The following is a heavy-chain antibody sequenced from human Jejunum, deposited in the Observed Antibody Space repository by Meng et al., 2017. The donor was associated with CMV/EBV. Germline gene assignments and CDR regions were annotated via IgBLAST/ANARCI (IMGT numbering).Heavy chain of an antibody. V-gene: IGHV1-69-2*01. Sequence: NVSGDTFTDYYIHWVQQAPGRGLEWMGLVDPEDGETIYAARSQGRVTISADTSTDTIYMELTSLRSEDTAVYFCALGLYSTSWFFDLWGRGTLVTVSS. D-gene: IGHD5-18*01. CDR1: GDTFTDYY. CDR2: VDPEDGET. J-gene: IGHJ2*01. CDR3: ALGLYSTSWFFDL.